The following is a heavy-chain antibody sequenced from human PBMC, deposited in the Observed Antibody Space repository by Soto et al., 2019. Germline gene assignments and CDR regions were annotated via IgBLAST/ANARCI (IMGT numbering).Heavy chain of an antibody. D-gene: IGHD3-16*02. V-gene: IGHV4-31*03. CDR1: GGSISSGGYY. CDR3: ATWGSYRYIYYYYYSMDV. CDR2: IYYSGST. Sequence: TLSLTCTVSGGSISSGGYYWSWIRQHPGKGLEWIGYIYYSGSTYYNPSLKSRVTISVDTSKKQFSLKLSSVTAAATAVYYCATWGSYRYIYYYYYSMDVWGKGPTVTVSS. J-gene: IGHJ6*03.